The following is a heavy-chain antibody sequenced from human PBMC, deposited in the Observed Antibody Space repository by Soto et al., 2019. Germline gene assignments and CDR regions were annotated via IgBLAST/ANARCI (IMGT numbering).Heavy chain of an antibody. CDR3: ARDSGKWELDY. D-gene: IGHD1-26*01. CDR1: GYTFTSYA. V-gene: IGHV1-3*01. J-gene: IGHJ4*02. Sequence: QVQLVQSGAEVKKPGASVKVSCKASGYTFTSYAMHWVRQAPGQRLEWMGWINAGNGNTKYSQKFQGRVTITRDTSASTAYMERSSLRSEDTAVYYCARDSGKWELDYWGQGTLVTVAS. CDR2: INAGNGNT.